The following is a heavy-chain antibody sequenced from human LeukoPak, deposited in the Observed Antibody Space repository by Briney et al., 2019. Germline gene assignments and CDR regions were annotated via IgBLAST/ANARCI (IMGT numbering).Heavy chain of an antibody. CDR1: GGSINTYY. V-gene: IGHV4-4*09. Sequence: SETLSLTCAVSGGSINTYYWSWIRQPPGKGLEWVGYIYSTGNTNYNHSLKGRVTISLDTSKNQFSLILRSVTAADTAVYYCAKNDTVFGAAHFYMDVWGKGTTVTVSS. CDR3: AKNDTVFGAAHFYMDV. CDR2: IYSTGNT. J-gene: IGHJ6*03. D-gene: IGHD3-3*01.